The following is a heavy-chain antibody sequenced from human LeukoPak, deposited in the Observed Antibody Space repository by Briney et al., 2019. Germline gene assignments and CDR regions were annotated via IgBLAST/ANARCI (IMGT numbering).Heavy chain of an antibody. D-gene: IGHD3-22*01. CDR3: ASARPSDGYYGTNWLDP. Sequence: ASVKVSCKASGDTFTTYYIHWVRQAPGQGLEWMGIINPSGGSTTYAQKFQGRVTMTTDTSTSTVYMELSSLRSEDTAVYYCASARPSDGYYGTNWLDPWGQGTLVTVSS. V-gene: IGHV1-46*01. CDR1: GDTFTTYY. CDR2: INPSGGST. J-gene: IGHJ5*02.